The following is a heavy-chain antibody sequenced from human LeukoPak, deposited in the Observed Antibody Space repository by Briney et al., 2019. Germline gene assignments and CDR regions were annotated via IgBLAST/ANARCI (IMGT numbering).Heavy chain of an antibody. Sequence: GVSVKVSCKASGYTFTSYAMHWVRQAPGQSLEWMGWINGGNGNTKYSEKFQGRVTIIRDTSASTAYMELSSLRSEDTAVYYCARVPLHDDSGHYYPHWGQGTLVTVSS. J-gene: IGHJ1*01. CDR3: ARVPLHDDSGHYYPH. D-gene: IGHD3-22*01. CDR1: GYTFTSYA. V-gene: IGHV1-3*01. CDR2: INGGNGNT.